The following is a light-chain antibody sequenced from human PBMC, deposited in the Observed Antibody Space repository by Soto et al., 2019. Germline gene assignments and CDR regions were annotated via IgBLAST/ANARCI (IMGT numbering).Light chain of an antibody. Sequence: QSALTQPASVSGSPGPSITISCTGTSSDIGGYKYVSWYQQHPGKAPKLIIFEVSNRPSGVSDRFSGSNSGNTASLTISGLQAEDEADYYCTSYSRYSVLVFGGGTKVTVL. V-gene: IGLV2-14*01. CDR3: TSYSRYSVLV. CDR1: SSDIGGYKY. J-gene: IGLJ3*02. CDR2: EVS.